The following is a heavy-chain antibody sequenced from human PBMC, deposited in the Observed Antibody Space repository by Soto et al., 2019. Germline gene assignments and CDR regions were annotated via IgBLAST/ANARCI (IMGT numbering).Heavy chain of an antibody. Sequence: SSETLSLTCAVSGDSISSGPYSWSWIRQPPGKGLEWIGFIYQSGNTYYNPSLKSQVTISVDRPKNQFSMKLSSVTAADTAVYYCARARRVQLRLIYFDYWGQGALVTGSS. CDR1: GDSISSGPYS. V-gene: IGHV4-30-2*01. J-gene: IGHJ4*02. CDR2: IYQSGNT. CDR3: ARARRVQLRLIYFDY. D-gene: IGHD5-18*01.